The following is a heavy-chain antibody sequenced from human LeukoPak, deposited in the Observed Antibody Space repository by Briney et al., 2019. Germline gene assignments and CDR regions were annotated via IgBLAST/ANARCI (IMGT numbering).Heavy chain of an antibody. CDR3: ASFHVSGGSYNGLHY. V-gene: IGHV5-51*01. J-gene: IGHJ4*02. CDR1: GGTFNSYA. CDR2: VYPADSDT. Sequence: KVSCKASGGTFNSYAISWVRQAPGQGLEWMGIVYPADSDTRYSPSFQGQVTISADKSITTAYLHWSSLKASDTAMYYCASFHVSGGSYNGLHYWGQGTLVTVSS. D-gene: IGHD3-10*01.